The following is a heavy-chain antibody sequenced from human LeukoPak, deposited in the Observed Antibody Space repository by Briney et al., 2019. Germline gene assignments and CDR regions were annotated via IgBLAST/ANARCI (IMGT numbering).Heavy chain of an antibody. J-gene: IGHJ4*02. V-gene: IGHV4-39*01. CDR2: IYYSGST. Sequence: SETLSLTCTVSGGSISSSSYYWGWIRQPPGKGLEWIGSIYYSGSTYYNPSLKSRVTISVDTSKNQFSLKLSSVTAADTAVYYCARDGYSYGFKADFDYWGQGTLVTVSS. CDR3: ARDGYSYGFKADFDY. D-gene: IGHD5-18*01. CDR1: GGSISSSSYY.